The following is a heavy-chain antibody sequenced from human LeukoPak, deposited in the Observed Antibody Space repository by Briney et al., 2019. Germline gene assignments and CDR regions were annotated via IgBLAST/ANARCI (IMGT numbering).Heavy chain of an antibody. V-gene: IGHV4-59*08. J-gene: IGHJ4*02. D-gene: IGHD5-12*01. CDR2: IYYSGST. Sequence: SETLSLTCTVSGGSISSYCWSWIRQPPGKGLEWIGYIYYSGSTNYNPSLKSRVTISVDTSKNQFSLKLSSVTAADTAVYYCARGGCDSLYFDYWGQGTLVTVSS. CDR1: GGSISSYC. CDR3: ARGGCDSLYFDY.